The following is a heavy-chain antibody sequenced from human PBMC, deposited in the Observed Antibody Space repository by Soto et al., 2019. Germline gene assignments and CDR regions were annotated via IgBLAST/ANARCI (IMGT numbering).Heavy chain of an antibody. D-gene: IGHD3-3*01. CDR2: IYYSGST. J-gene: IGHJ4*02. Sequence: SETLSLTCTVSGGSISSGGYYWSWIRQHPGKGLEWIGYIYYSGSTYYNPSLKSRVTISVDTSKNQFSLKLSSVTAADTAVYYCARSTPQGVVPVDLDYWGQGTLVTVSS. CDR3: ARSTPQGVVPVDLDY. CDR1: GGSISSGGYY. V-gene: IGHV4-31*03.